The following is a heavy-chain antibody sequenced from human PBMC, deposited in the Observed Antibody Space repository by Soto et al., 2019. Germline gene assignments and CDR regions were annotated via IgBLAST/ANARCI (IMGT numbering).Heavy chain of an antibody. J-gene: IGHJ4*02. CDR2: IKYSGTT. CDR1: GGSISSSRCH. Sequence: PSETLSLTCTVSGGSISSSRCHWGWIRQPPGKGLEWIASIKYSGTTFYNPSLKSRVTISVDTSKNQFSLKLSSVTAADTAVYYCAREGRRDGYKFFDYWGQGTLVTVSS. D-gene: IGHD5-12*01. CDR3: AREGRRDGYKFFDY. V-gene: IGHV4-39*07.